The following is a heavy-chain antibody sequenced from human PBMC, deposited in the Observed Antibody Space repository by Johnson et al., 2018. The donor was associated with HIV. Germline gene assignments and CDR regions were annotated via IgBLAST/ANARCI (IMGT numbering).Heavy chain of an antibody. CDR3: ASGRSYYLGGAFDI. J-gene: IGHJ3*02. CDR1: GFTFSSYG. V-gene: IGHV3-30*03. CDR2: ISYDGSNK. Sequence: QVQLVESGGGVVRPGGSLRLSCAASGFTFSSYGMHWVRQAPGKGLEWVAVISYDGSNKYYADSVKGRFTISRDNAKNSLYLQMNSLRAEDTAVYYCASGRSYYLGGAFDIWGQGTMVTVSS. D-gene: IGHD1-26*01.